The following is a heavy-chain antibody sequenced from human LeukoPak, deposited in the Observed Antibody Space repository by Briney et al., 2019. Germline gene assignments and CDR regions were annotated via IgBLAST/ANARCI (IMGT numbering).Heavy chain of an antibody. CDR3: VRVDGTGWNS. D-gene: IGHD6-19*01. J-gene: IGHJ4*02. CDR2: IKQDGSDK. CDR1: GFTFSRFW. V-gene: IGHV3-7*01. Sequence: GGSLRLSCAASGFTFSRFWMSWVRQAPGKGLEWVAKIKQDGSDKYYVDSVKGRFTISRDNAKSSLFLQMSSLGAEDTAVYYCVRVDGTGWNSWGQGTLVTVSS.